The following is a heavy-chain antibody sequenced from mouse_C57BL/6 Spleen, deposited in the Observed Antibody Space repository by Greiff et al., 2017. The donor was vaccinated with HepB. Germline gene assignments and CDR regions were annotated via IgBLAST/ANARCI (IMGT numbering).Heavy chain of an antibody. Sequence: EVQLVESGGGLVQPKGSLKLSCAASGFSFNTYAMNWVRQAPGKGLEWVARIRSKSNNYATYYADSVKDRFTISRDDSESMLYLQMNNLKTEDTAMYYCVRPLYDYGGGFAYWGQGTLVTVSA. V-gene: IGHV10-1*01. D-gene: IGHD2-4*01. CDR3: VRPLYDYGGGFAY. CDR1: GFSFNTYA. J-gene: IGHJ3*01. CDR2: IRSKSNNYAT.